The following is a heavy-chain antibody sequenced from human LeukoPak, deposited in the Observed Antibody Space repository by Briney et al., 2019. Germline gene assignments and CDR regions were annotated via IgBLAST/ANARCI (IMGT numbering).Heavy chain of an antibody. CDR1: GGTFSSYA. D-gene: IGHD4-17*01. Sequence: SVKVSCKASGGTFSSYAISWVRQAPGQGLEWMGRIIPIFGTANYAQKFQGRVTITTDESTSTAYMELSSLRSEDTAVYYCVREHLRASYLDYWGQGTLVTVSS. J-gene: IGHJ4*02. CDR2: IIPIFGTA. CDR3: VREHLRASYLDY. V-gene: IGHV1-69*05.